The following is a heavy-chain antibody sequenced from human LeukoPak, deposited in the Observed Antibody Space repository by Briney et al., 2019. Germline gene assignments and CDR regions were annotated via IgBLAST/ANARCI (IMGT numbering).Heavy chain of an antibody. CDR1: GYTFTSYG. Sequence: ASVKVSCKASGYTFTSYGISWVRQAPGRGLEWMGWISAYNGNTNYAQKLQGRVTMTTDTSTSTAYMELRSLRSDDTAVYYCARVEWELTDDWFDPWGQGTLVTVSS. CDR3: ARVEWELTDDWFDP. D-gene: IGHD1-26*01. CDR2: ISAYNGNT. V-gene: IGHV1-18*01. J-gene: IGHJ5*02.